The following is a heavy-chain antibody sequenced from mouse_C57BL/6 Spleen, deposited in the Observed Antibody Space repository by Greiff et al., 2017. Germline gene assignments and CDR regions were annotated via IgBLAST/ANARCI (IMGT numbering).Heavy chain of an antibody. CDR3: ARARYGNYGGFAY. V-gene: IGHV1-61*01. CDR1: GYTFTSYW. J-gene: IGHJ3*01. D-gene: IGHD2-10*02. CDR2: IYPSDSET. Sequence: QVHVKQPGAELVRPGSSVKLSCKASGYTFTSYWMDWVKQRPGQGLEWIGNIYPSDSETHYNQKFKDKATLTVDKSSSTAYMQLSSLTSEDSAVYYCARARYGNYGGFAYWGQGTLVTVSA.